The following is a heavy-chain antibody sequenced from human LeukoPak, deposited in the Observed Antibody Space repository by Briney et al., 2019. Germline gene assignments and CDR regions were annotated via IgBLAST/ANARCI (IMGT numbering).Heavy chain of an antibody. J-gene: IGHJ2*01. D-gene: IGHD3-3*01. V-gene: IGHV4-31*01. CDR2: NT. CDR1: GGSISGGGYY. CDR3: ARAILTPSGYVWHFDP. Sequence: SEALSLSCTVPGGSISGGGYYWSWIRQHPGNGLEWIGYNTYYNPSLKSPVTISLDTSKNQSSLKLSSVTAADTAVYYCARAILTPSGYVWHFDPWGRGTLVTVSS.